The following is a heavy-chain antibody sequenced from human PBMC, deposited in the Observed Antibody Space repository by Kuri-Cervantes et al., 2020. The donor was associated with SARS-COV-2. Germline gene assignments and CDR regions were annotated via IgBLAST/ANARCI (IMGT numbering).Heavy chain of an antibody. V-gene: IGHV4-34*01. J-gene: IGHJ4*02. Sequence: ESLKISCAVYGGSFSGYYWSWIRQPPGKGLEWIGEINHSGSTNYNPSLKSRVTISVDTSKNQFSLKLSSVTAADTAVYYCARVREYYYDSSGYRYYFDYWGQGTLVTVSS. D-gene: IGHD3-22*01. CDR1: GGSFSGYY. CDR3: ARVREYYYDSSGYRYYFDY. CDR2: INHSGST.